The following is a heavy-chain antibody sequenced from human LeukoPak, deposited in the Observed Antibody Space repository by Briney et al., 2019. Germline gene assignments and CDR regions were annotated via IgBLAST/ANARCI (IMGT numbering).Heavy chain of an antibody. D-gene: IGHD6-25*01. J-gene: IGHJ4*02. CDR3: AAPSGVYYNY. CDR1: GFTVSSNY. Sequence: GGSLRLSCAVSGFTVSSNYMSWVRQAPGKGLEWVSVIYMSGTTYYGDSVKGRFTISRDNSKNTLFLQMNSLRTEDTAVYFCAAPSGVYYNYWGQGTLVTVSS. CDR2: IYMSGTT. V-gene: IGHV3-66*02.